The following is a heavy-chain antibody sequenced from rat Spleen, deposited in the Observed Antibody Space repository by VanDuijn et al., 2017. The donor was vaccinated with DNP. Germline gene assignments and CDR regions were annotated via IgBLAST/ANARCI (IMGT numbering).Heavy chain of an antibody. CDR2: IGNTGGT. J-gene: IGHJ2*01. CDR3: TRDRVSSIPFDY. D-gene: IGHD3-1*01. CDR1: GFSLTTHH. V-gene: IGHV2-41*01. Sequence: QVQLKESGPGLVQPSQTLSLTCAVSGFSLTTHHVHWVRQPSGKGLEWMGLIGNTGGTRYNSVFKSRLSISKDTSKNQVFLKMNSLQTDDTGTYYCTRDRVSSIPFDYWGQGVMVTVSS.